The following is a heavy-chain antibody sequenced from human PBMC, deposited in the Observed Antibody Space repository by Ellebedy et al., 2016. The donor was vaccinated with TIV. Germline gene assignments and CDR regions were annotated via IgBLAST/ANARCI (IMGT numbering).Heavy chain of an antibody. J-gene: IGHJ4*02. CDR1: GFGFRTYA. CDR3: AGRGY. CDR2: ISSDGSKK. Sequence: GESLKISXAASGFGFRTYAMDWVRQAPGKGLEWVAVISSDGSKKYYANSVKGRFTISRDNAKNSLYLQMNSLRAEDTAVYYCAGRGYWGQGTLVTVSS. V-gene: IGHV3-30-3*02.